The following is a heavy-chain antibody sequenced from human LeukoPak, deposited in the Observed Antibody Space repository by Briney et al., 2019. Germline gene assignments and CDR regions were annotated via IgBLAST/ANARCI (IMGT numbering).Heavy chain of an antibody. Sequence: GASVKVSCKASGGTFSSYAISWVRQAPGQGLEWMGIIIPILGIANYAQKFQGRVTITVHKSTSTAYMELSSQRSEHTAVHYCVWPLQMAALGAFDIWGQGTMVTVSS. V-gene: IGHV1-69*04. J-gene: IGHJ3*02. CDR1: GGTFSSYA. D-gene: IGHD5-24*01. CDR3: VWPLQMAALGAFDI. CDR2: IIPILGIA.